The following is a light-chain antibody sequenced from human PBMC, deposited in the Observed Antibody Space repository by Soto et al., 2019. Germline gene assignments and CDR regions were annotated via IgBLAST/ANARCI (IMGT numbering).Light chain of an antibody. CDR3: SSYKITSTPLV. CDR1: SRDVGGYDH. Sequence: QSVLTQPACVSGSPGQSITISCTGTSRDVGGYDHVSWYQQHPGKATKLIIYEVTNRPSGVSNRFSGSKSGNTASLIISGLQAEDEDAYYCSSYKITSTPLVFGPGTK. J-gene: IGLJ1*01. V-gene: IGLV2-14*01. CDR2: EVT.